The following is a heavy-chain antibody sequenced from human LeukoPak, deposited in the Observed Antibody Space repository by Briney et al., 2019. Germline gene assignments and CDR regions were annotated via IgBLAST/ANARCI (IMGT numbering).Heavy chain of an antibody. J-gene: IGHJ4*02. D-gene: IGHD1-26*01. V-gene: IGHV4-34*01. CDR1: GGSFSGYY. CDR3: ARQVGGSYDFDY. Sequence: RTSETLSLTCAVYGGSFSGYYWSWIRQPPGKGLEWIGEINHSGSTNYNPSLKSRVTISVDTSKNQFSLKLSSVTAADTAVYYCARQVGGSYDFDYWGQGTLVTVSS. CDR2: INHSGST.